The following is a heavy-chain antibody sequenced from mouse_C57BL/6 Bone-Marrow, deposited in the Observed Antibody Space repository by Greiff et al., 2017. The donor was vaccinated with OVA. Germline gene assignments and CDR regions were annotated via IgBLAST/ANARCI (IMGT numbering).Heavy chain of an antibody. V-gene: IGHV1-81*01. CDR2: IYPRSGNT. D-gene: IGHD1-1*01. J-gene: IGHJ3*01. CDR1: GYTFTSYG. Sequence: VQLQQSGAELARPGASVKLSCKASGYTFTSYGISWVKQRTGQGLEWIGEIYPRSGNTYYNEKFKGKATLTADKSSSTAYMELRSLTSEDSAVYFCANYYGSSYGVGFAYWGQGTLVTVSA. CDR3: ANYYGSSYGVGFAY.